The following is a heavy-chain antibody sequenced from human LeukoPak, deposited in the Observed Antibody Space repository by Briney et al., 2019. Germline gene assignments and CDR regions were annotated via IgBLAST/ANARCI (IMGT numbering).Heavy chain of an antibody. CDR1: GYTFTSYG. CDR2: ISTYNGNT. V-gene: IGHV1-18*01. J-gene: IGHJ4*02. D-gene: IGHD3-3*01. CDR3: ARGLYYDVWGGRQGSFDY. Sequence: ASVKVSCKASGYTFTSYGISWVRQAPGQGLEWMGWISTYNGNTNYAQKLQGRVTMTTDTSTSTAYMELRSLRSDDTAVYYCARGLYYDVWGGRQGSFDYWGQGTLVTVSS.